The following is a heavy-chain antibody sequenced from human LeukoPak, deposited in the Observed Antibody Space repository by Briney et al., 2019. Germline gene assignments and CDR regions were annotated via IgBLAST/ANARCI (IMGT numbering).Heavy chain of an antibody. CDR3: ARDSFSGNYYTPSYYGIDV. D-gene: IGHD1-26*01. J-gene: IGHJ6*02. V-gene: IGHV1-24*01. CDR2: FDPEDGET. CDR1: GYTLTELS. Sequence: ASVKVSCKVSGYTLTELSMHWVRQAPGKGREWMGGFDPEDGETIYAQKFQGRVTMTEDTSTDTAYMELSSLRSEDTAVYYCARDSFSGNYYTPSYYGIDVWGQGTTVTVSS.